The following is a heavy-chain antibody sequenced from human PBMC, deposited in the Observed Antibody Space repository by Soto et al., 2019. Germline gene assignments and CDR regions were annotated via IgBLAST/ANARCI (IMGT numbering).Heavy chain of an antibody. CDR1: GFTCRSYD. J-gene: IGHJ3*02. CDR3: AKATATGGGAFDI. CDR2: ILVGGST. D-gene: IGHD3-9*01. V-gene: IGHV3-23*01. Sequence: LRLSCAASGFTCRSYDMSWVRQAPGKGLEWVSTILVGGSTHYPDSVKGRFTISRDDSKNTVFLQMNSLTAGDTAVYYCAKATATGGGAFDICGQGTMVT.